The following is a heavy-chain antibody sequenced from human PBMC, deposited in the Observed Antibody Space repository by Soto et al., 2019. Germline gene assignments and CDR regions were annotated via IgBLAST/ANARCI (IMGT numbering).Heavy chain of an antibody. D-gene: IGHD4-17*01. Sequence: QVQLVESGGGVVQPGRSLRLSCAASGFTFSSYGMHWVRQAPGKGLEWVAVISYDGNNKYYADSVKGRFTISRDNFKNTLYLQMDSPRAEDTAMYYCAKDHLETTVTTPSYWGQGTLVTVSS. CDR2: ISYDGNNK. V-gene: IGHV3-30*18. CDR3: AKDHLETTVTTPSY. J-gene: IGHJ4*02. CDR1: GFTFSSYG.